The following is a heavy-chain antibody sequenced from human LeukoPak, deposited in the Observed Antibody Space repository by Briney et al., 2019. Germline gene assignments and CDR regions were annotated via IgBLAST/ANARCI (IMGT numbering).Heavy chain of an antibody. CDR3: ARNHDYGDYSASNDAFDI. CDR2: ISYDGSSK. V-gene: IGHV3-30*04. J-gene: IGHJ3*02. D-gene: IGHD4-17*01. CDR1: GFTFSSYA. Sequence: GGSLRLSCAASGFTFSSYAMHWVRQAPGKGLEWVAVISYDGSSKYYADSVKGRFTISRDNSKNTLYLQMNSLRAEDTAVYYCARNHDYGDYSASNDAFDICGQGTMVTVSS.